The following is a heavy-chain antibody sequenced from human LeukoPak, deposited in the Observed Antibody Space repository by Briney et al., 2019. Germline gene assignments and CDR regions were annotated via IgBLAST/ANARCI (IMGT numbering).Heavy chain of an antibody. CDR1: GLTFSSYD. D-gene: IGHD3-10*01. CDR2: IGTAGDT. V-gene: IGHV3-13*04. CDR3: ARASRGVAFDI. Sequence: GGSLRLSCAASGLTFSSYDMHWVRQATGKGLEWVSAIGTAGDTYYPGSVKGRFTISRENAKNSLYLQMNSLRAGDTAVYYCARASRGVAFDIWGQGTMVTVSS. J-gene: IGHJ3*02.